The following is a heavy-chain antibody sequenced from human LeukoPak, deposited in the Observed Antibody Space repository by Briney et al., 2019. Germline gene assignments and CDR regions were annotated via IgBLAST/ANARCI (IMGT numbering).Heavy chain of an antibody. Sequence: GGSLRLTCAASGFTFSSYAMSWVRQAPGKGLEWVSAISGSGGSTYYADSVKGRFTISRDNSKNTLYLQMNSLRAEDTAVYYCAKTPTVRAGHNWFDPWGQGTLVTVSS. D-gene: IGHD3-10*01. V-gene: IGHV3-23*01. CDR2: ISGSGGST. J-gene: IGHJ5*02. CDR1: GFTFSSYA. CDR3: AKTPTVRAGHNWFDP.